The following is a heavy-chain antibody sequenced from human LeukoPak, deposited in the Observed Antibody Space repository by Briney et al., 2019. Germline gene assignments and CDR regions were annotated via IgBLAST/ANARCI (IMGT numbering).Heavy chain of an antibody. V-gene: IGHV3-23*01. Sequence: GGSLRLSCAASGFTFSTYVMSWVRQAPGKGLEWVSGISGSGDNTYYADSVKGRFTISRNNSKNTLYLQMNSLRAEDTAVYYCAKGSGYDTDFDYWGQGTLVTVSS. CDR2: ISGSGDNT. CDR3: AKGSGYDTDFDY. D-gene: IGHD3-9*01. CDR1: GFTFSTYV. J-gene: IGHJ4*02.